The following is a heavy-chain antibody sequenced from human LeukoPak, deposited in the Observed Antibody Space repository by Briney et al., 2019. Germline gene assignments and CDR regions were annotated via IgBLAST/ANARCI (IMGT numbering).Heavy chain of an antibody. CDR1: GFAFSDYY. D-gene: IGHD1-26*01. CDR3: ARFSATGFLSLDY. CDR2: IGSSGSTI. J-gene: IGHJ4*02. Sequence: GGSLRLSCAASGFAFSDYYMSWIRQAPGKGLECVSYIGSSGSTIYYADSVKGRFTMSRDNGKNSVYLQMNSLRAEDTAVYYCARFSATGFLSLDYWGQGTLVTVSS. V-gene: IGHV3-11*01.